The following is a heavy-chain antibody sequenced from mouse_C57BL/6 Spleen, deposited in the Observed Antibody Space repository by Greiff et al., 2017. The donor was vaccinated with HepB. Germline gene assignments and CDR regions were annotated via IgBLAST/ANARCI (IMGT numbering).Heavy chain of an antibody. D-gene: IGHD3-2*02. CDR3: ARSGPFWYFDV. Sequence: EVQLQQSGPELVKPGASVKMSCTASGYTFTDYNMHWVKQSHGKSLEWIGYINPNNGGTSYNQKFKGKATLTVNKSSSTAYMELRSLTSEDSAVYYCARSGPFWYFDVWGTGTTVTVSS. V-gene: IGHV1-22*01. J-gene: IGHJ1*03. CDR1: GYTFTDYN. CDR2: INPNNGGT.